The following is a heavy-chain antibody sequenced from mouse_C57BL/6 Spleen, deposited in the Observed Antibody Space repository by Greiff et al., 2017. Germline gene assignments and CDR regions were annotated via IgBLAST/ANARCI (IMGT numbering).Heavy chain of an antibody. CDR2: IDPADSYT. CDR3: ARRPGYGYFDV. J-gene: IGHJ1*03. V-gene: IGHV1-69*01. Sequence: VQLQQPGAELVMPGASVKLSCKASGYTFTSYWMHWVKQRPGQGLEWIGEIDPADSYTNYNQKFKGKSTLTVDKSSSTAYMQLSSLTSEDSAVYYCARRPGYGYFDVWGTGTTVTVSS. CDR1: GYTFTSYW.